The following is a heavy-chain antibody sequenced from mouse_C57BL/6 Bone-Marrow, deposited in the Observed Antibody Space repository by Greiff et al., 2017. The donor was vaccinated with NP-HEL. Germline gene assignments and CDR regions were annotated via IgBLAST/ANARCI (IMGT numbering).Heavy chain of an antibody. J-gene: IGHJ4*01. CDR1: GFNIKDDY. CDR2: IDPENGDT. Sequence: DVQLVESGAELVRPGASVKLSCTASGFNIKDDYMHWVKQRPEQGLEWIGWIDPENGDTEYASKFQGKATITADTSSNTAYLQLSSLTSEDTAVYYCTTTTVDLVDYWGQGTSVTVSS. D-gene: IGHD1-1*01. CDR3: TTTTVDLVDY. V-gene: IGHV14-4*01.